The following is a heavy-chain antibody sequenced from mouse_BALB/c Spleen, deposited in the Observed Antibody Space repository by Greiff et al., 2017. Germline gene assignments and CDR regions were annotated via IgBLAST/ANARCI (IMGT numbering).Heavy chain of an antibody. V-gene: IGHV5-4*02. CDR1: GFTFSDYY. CDR2: ISDGGSYT. J-gene: IGHJ4*01. Sequence: EVNVVESGGGLVKPGGSLKLSCAASGFTFSDYYMYWVRQTPEKRLEWVATISDGGSYTYYPDSVKGRFTISRDNAKNNLYLQMSSLKSEDTAMYYCARDKGVYLYAMDYWGQGTSVTVSS. D-gene: IGHD5-5*01. CDR3: ARDKGVYLYAMDY.